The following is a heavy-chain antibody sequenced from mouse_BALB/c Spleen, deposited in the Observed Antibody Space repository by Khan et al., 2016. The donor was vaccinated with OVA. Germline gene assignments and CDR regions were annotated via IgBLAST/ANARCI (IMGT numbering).Heavy chain of an antibody. D-gene: IGHD2-3*01. CDR2: INYSGST. CDR1: GYSITSDYA. J-gene: IGHJ4*01. Sequence: EVQLVESGPGLVNPSQSLSLTCTVTGYSITSDYAWNWIRQFPGNKLEWMGYINYSGSTNYNPALKSRISITRDTSKNQFFLQLNSVTTEDTATYYCARDGSRYNYAIDYWGQGTSGTVSS. CDR3: ARDGSRYNYAIDY. V-gene: IGHV3-2*02.